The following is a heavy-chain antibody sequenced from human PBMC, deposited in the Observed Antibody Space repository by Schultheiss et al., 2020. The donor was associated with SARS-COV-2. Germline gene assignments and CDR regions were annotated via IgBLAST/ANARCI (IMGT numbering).Heavy chain of an antibody. Sequence: ASVKVSCKASGGTFSSYAISWVRQAPGQGLEWMGWISGYNGNTNYAQKLQGRVTMTTDTSTSTDYMELSSLRSEDTAVYYCARGTYDFWSLPYYMDVWGKGTTVTVSS. J-gene: IGHJ6*03. D-gene: IGHD3-3*01. CDR2: ISGYNGNT. V-gene: IGHV1-18*01. CDR1: GGTFSSYA. CDR3: ARGTYDFWSLPYYMDV.